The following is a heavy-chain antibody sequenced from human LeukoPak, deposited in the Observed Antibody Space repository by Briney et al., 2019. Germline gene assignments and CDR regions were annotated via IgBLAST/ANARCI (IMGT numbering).Heavy chain of an antibody. J-gene: IGHJ4*02. Sequence: SQTLSLTCTVSGGSISSGGYYWSWIRQPPGKGLEWIGYIYHSGSTNYNPSLKSRVTISVDKSKNQFSLKLSSVTAADTAVYYCARTRAYYYDSSGYGFDYWGQGTLVTVSS. D-gene: IGHD3-22*01. V-gene: IGHV4-30-2*01. CDR1: GGSISSGGYY. CDR2: IYHSGST. CDR3: ARTRAYYYDSSGYGFDY.